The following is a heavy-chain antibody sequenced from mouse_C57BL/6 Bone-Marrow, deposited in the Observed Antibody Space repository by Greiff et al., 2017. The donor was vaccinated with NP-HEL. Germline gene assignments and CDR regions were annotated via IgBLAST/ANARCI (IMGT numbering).Heavy chain of an antibody. J-gene: IGHJ4*01. D-gene: IGHD1-1*02. CDR1: GFTFTDYY. V-gene: IGHV7-3*01. CDR3: ARYKNYVDYYAMDY. CDR2: IRNKASGYTT. Sequence: EVQVVESGGGLVQPGGSLSLSCAASGFTFTDYYMSWVRQPPGKALEWLGFIRNKASGYTTEYSASVQGRFTISRDNSQSILYLQMNALRAEDSATYYCARYKNYVDYYAMDYWGQGTSVTVSS.